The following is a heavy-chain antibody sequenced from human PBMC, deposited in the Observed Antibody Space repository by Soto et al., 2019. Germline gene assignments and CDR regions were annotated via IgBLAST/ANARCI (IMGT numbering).Heavy chain of an antibody. CDR2: TSFDGFNQ. D-gene: IGHD3-16*02. CDR1: GFTFRNYG. V-gene: IGHV3-30*03. Sequence: GGSLRLSCAGSGFTFRNYGMQWVRQAPGKGLEWVALTSFDGFNQYYGKSMEGRFTISRDNSKNTLYLQMDSLRPEDSAMYFCARAQGRAGIILFDYWGQGTLVTVSS. J-gene: IGHJ4*02. CDR3: ARAQGRAGIILFDY.